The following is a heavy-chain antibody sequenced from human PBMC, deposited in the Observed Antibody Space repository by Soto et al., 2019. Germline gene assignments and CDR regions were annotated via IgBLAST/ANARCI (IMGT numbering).Heavy chain of an antibody. CDR2: IYYSGST. CDR3: ARRYGGAFDF. V-gene: IGHV4-59*08. J-gene: IGHJ3*01. CDR1: GGSISSYY. Sequence: TSDTLSLTCTVSGGSISSYYWSWIRQPPGKGLEWIGYIYYSGSTNYNPSLKSRVTISVDTSKNQFSLKLSSVTAADTAAYYCARRYGGAFDFWGQGTMVTVS. D-gene: IGHD3-10*01.